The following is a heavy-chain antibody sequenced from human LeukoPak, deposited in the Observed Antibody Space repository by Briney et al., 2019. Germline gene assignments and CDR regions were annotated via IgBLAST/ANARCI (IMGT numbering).Heavy chain of an antibody. CDR2: IKQDGSER. CDR1: GFTFSSYW. D-gene: IGHD2-2*01. V-gene: IGHV3-7*04. CDR3: ARRYCSSTSCLIDY. J-gene: IGHJ4*02. Sequence: PGGSLRLSCAASGFTFSSYWMSWVRQAPGKGLEWVANIKQDGSERDYVDSVKGRFTISRDNAKNSLYLQMNSLRAEDTAVYYCARRYCSSTSCLIDYWGQGTLVTVSS.